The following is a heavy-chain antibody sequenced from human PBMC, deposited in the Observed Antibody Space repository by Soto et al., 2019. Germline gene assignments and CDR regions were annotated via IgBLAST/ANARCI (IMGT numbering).Heavy chain of an antibody. CDR2: IIPIFGTA. Sequence: SVKVSCKASGGTFSSYAISWVRQAPGQGLEWMGGIIPIFGTAKYAQKFQGRVTGTADESTTTAPMELSRLRSEDTAVYYCAREKEGRYYPSCFDYWGQGALVTVSS. CDR3: AREKEGRYYPSCFDY. V-gene: IGHV1-69*13. J-gene: IGHJ4*02. D-gene: IGHD1-26*01. CDR1: GGTFSSYA.